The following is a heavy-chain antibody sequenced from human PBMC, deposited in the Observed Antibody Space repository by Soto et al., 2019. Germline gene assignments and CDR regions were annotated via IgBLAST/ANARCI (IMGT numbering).Heavy chain of an antibody. CDR1: GFTLSNSG. CDR3: ATVGPNGYIPYYLET. J-gene: IGHJ4*02. V-gene: IGHV3-48*02. Sequence: GGSLRLSCLASGFTLSNSGMFWVRQAPGKGLEWISYISRSHSAIYYADSVKGRFTMSRDNAKNSIFLQMNSLTDEDRAVYYCATVGPNGYIPYYLETWGQGVPVTVSS. CDR2: ISRSHSAI. D-gene: IGHD5-12*01.